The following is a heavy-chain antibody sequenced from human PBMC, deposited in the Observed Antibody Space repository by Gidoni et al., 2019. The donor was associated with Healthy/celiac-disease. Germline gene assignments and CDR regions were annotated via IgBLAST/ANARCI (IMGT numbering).Heavy chain of an antibody. CDR1: GGSFSGYY. CDR2: INHSGST. D-gene: IGHD2-2*01. J-gene: IGHJ5*02. V-gene: IGHV4-34*01. Sequence: QVQLQQWGAGLLKPSETLSLTCAVYGGSFSGYYWSWIRHPPGKGLEWIGEINHSGSTNYNPSLKSRVTISVDTSKNQFSLKLSSVTAADTAVYYCARGIHEGYCSSTSCLNWFDPWGQGTLVTVSS. CDR3: ARGIHEGYCSSTSCLNWFDP.